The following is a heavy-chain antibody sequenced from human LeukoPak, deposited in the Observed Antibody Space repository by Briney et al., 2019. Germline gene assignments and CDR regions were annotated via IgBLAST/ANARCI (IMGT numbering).Heavy chain of an antibody. V-gene: IGHV4-59*01. Sequence: SETLSLTCTVSGGSISSYYWSWIRQPPGKGLEWMGYIYYSGSTDYNPSLKSRVTISVDTSKNQFSLKLSSVTVADTAVYFCAREHRDYSDSSGFYGTDYWGQGTLVTVSS. CDR2: IYYSGST. D-gene: IGHD3-22*01. J-gene: IGHJ4*02. CDR1: GGSISSYY. CDR3: AREHRDYSDSSGFYGTDY.